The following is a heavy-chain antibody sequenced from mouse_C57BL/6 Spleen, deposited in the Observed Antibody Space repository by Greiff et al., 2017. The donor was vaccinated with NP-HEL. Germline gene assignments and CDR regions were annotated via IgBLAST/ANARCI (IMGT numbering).Heavy chain of an antibody. CDR3: ARGTVVGAMDY. D-gene: IGHD1-1*01. CDR2: IYPRSGNT. CDR1: GYTFTSYG. J-gene: IGHJ4*01. V-gene: IGHV1-81*01. Sequence: VQLQESGAELARPGASVKLSCKASGYTFTSYGISWVKQRTGQGLEWIGEIYPRSGNTYYNEKFKGKATLTADKSSSTAYMELRSLTSEDSAVYFCARGTVVGAMDYWGQGTSVTVSS.